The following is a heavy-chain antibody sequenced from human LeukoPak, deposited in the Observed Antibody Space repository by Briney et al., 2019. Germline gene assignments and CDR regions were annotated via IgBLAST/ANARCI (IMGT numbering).Heavy chain of an antibody. V-gene: IGHV3-7*01. CDR2: IKQDGTEK. CDR1: GFTFSNYA. Sequence: GGSLRLSCAASGFTFSNYAMSWVRQAPGKGLEWVAHIKQDGTEKHYLDSVKGRFTISRDNAKNSLYLQMNSLRAEDTAVYYCARVAFWSAYYIGGTFAFWGQGTLVTVSS. CDR3: ARVAFWSAYYIGGTFAF. J-gene: IGHJ4*02. D-gene: IGHD3-3*01.